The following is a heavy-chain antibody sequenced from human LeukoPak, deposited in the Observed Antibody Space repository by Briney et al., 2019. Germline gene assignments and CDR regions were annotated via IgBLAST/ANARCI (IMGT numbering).Heavy chain of an antibody. V-gene: IGHV3-21*01. CDR3: ARDLMLWCTNGVCSGGMDV. J-gene: IGHJ6*02. CDR1: GFTFSSYS. D-gene: IGHD2-8*01. Sequence: GGSLRLSCVASGFTFSSYSMNWVRQAPGKGLEWVSSISSRSSYIYYADSVKGRFTVSRDNAKNSLYLQMNSLRAEDTAVYYCARDLMLWCTNGVCSGGMDVWGQGTTVSVFS. CDR2: ISSRSSYI.